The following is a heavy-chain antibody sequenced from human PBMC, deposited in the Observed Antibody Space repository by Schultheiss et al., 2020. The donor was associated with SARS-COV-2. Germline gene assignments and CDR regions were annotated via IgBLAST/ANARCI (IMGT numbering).Heavy chain of an antibody. V-gene: IGHV1-18*01. CDR2: ISAYNGNT. D-gene: IGHD6-19*01. J-gene: IGHJ6*02. CDR1: GYTFTSYG. CDR3: ARGGGDSSSGWRYYYYGMDV. Sequence: GESLKISCKASGYTFTSYGISWVRQAPGQGLEWMGWISAYNGNTNYAQKLQGRVTMTTDTSTSTAYMELRSLRSDDTAVYYCARGGGDSSSGWRYYYYGMDVWGQGTTVTVSS.